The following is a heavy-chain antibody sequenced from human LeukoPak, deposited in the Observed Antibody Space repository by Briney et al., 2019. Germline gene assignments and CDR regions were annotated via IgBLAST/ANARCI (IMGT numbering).Heavy chain of an antibody. CDR1: GFTFSSYS. D-gene: IGHD2-15*01. Sequence: GGSLRLSCAASGFTFSSYSMNWVRQAPGKGLEWVSSISSSSSYIYYADSVKGRFTISRDNAKNSLYLQMNSLRAEDTAVYYCARDGGSGYCSGGSCSTFNLYYYYYYMDVWGKGTTVTVSS. J-gene: IGHJ6*03. CDR3: ARDGGSGYCSGGSCSTFNLYYYYYYMDV. V-gene: IGHV3-21*01. CDR2: ISSSSSYI.